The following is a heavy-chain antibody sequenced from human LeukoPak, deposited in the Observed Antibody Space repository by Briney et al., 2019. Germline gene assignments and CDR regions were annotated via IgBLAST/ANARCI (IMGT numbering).Heavy chain of an antibody. J-gene: IGHJ4*02. CDR2: ISGSGGST. CDR3: AKERDCSGGSCYYPAHFDY. Sequence: GGSLRLSCAASGFTFSSYAMSWVRQAPGKGLEWVSAISGSGGSTYYADSVKGRFTISRDNSKNTLYLQMNSLRAEDTAVYYYAKERDCSGGSCYYPAHFDYWGQGTLVTVSS. V-gene: IGHV3-23*01. CDR1: GFTFSSYA. D-gene: IGHD2-15*01.